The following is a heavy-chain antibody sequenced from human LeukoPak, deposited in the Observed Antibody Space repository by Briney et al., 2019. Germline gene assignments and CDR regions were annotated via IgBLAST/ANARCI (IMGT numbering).Heavy chain of an antibody. CDR2: ISSSFSTT. V-gene: IGHV3-48*01. J-gene: IGHJ4*02. Sequence: GGSLRLSCAASGFTFSSYSMNWVCQAPGKGLEWVSYISSSFSTTYYADSVKGRFTISRDNARNSLYLQMNSLRAEDTAVYYCAGGYSYGRGVDYWGQGTLVTVSS. CDR3: AGGYSYGRGVDY. D-gene: IGHD5-18*01. CDR1: GFTFSSYS.